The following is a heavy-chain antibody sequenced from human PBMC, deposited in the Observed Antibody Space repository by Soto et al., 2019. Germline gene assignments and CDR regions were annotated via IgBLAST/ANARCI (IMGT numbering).Heavy chain of an antibody. CDR2: IYYSGST. V-gene: IGHV4-39*01. CDR3: ARQKMATIYYYYGMDV. Sequence: PSETLSLTCTVSGGSISSSSYYWGWIRQPPGKGLEWIGSIYYSGSTYYNPSLKSRVTISVDTSENQFSLKLSSVTAADTAVYYCARQKMATIYYYYGMDVWGQATTVTVSS. D-gene: IGHD5-12*01. J-gene: IGHJ6*02. CDR1: GGSISSSSYY.